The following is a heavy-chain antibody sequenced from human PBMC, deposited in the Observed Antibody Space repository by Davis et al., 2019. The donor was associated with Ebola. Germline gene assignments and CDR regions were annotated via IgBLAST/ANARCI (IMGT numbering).Heavy chain of an antibody. CDR1: NGPISSSNW. V-gene: IGHV4-4*02. Sequence: PGGSLRLSCGVSNGPISSSNWWSWVRQPPGKGLEWIGEIYHSRTTKYSPSLESRVTISVDKSNNPFSLQLSSVTAADTAMYHCSSGLRPPQRTFDIWGQGTMVTVSS. D-gene: IGHD4-17*01. J-gene: IGHJ3*02. CDR2: IYHSRTT. CDR3: SSGLRPPQRTFDI.